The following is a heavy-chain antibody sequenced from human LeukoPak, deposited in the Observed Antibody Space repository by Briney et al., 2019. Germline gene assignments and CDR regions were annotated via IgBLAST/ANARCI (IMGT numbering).Heavy chain of an antibody. CDR2: IYYSGST. Sequence: PSETLSLTCTVSGGSISSSSYYWGWIRQPPGKGLEWIGSIYYSGSTYYNPSLKSRVTISVDTSKNQSSLKLSSVTAADTAVYYCARVRPISSSWYRAGYFDYWGQGTLVTVSS. V-gene: IGHV4-39*07. CDR1: GGSISSSSYY. CDR3: ARVRPISSSWYRAGYFDY. J-gene: IGHJ4*02. D-gene: IGHD6-13*01.